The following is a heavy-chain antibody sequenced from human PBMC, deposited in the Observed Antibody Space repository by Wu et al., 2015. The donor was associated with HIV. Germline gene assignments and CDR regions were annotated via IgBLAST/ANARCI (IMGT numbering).Heavy chain of an antibody. CDR1: GYTFTGYY. CDR2: INPNSGGT. CDR3: ARDLPDFMFAGSYYDAFDI. D-gene: IGHD3-10*01. J-gene: IGHJ3*02. Sequence: QVQLVQSGAEVKKPGASVKVSCKASGYTFTGYYMHWVRQAPGQGLEWMGWINPNSGGTNYAQKFQGRVTMTRDTSISTAYMELSRLRSDDTAVYYCARDLPDFMFAGSYYDAFDIWAKGQWSPSLQ. V-gene: IGHV1-2*02.